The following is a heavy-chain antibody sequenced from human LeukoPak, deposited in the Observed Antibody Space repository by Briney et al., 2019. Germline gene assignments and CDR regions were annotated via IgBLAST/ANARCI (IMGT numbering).Heavy chain of an antibody. J-gene: IGHJ3*02. D-gene: IGHD2-8*01. CDR2: INPNSGGT. Sequence: ASVTVSCKASGYTFTGYYMHWMRQAPGQGLEWMGWINPNSGGTNYAQKFQGRVTITRDTYISKDYMELNRLRPDGTAVYYCARKRGVCIDTNAFDIWVQGTMVSV. CDR1: GYTFTGYY. V-gene: IGHV1-2*02. CDR3: ARKRGVCIDTNAFDI.